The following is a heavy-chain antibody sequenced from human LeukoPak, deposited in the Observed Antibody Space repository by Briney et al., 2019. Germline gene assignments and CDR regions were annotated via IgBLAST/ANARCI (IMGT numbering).Heavy chain of an antibody. CDR2: ISNSGSTI. V-gene: IGHV3-48*03. J-gene: IGHJ4*02. CDR1: GFTFSNYK. Sequence: PGGSLRLSCAASGFTFSNYKINWVRQAPGKGLEWVSYISNSGSTIYYADSVKGRFTISRDNAKNSLYLQMNSLRAEDTAVYYCARPRITTYRTFDYWGQGTLVTVSS. CDR3: ARPRITTYRTFDY. D-gene: IGHD2/OR15-2a*01.